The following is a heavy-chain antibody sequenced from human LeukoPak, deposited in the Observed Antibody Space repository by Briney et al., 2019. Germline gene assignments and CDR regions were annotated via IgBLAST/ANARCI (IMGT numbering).Heavy chain of an antibody. D-gene: IGHD5-18*01. V-gene: IGHV1-18*01. J-gene: IGHJ4*02. Sequence: ASVKVSCKASGYTFTSYGISWVRQAPGQGLEWMGWISAYNGNTNYAQMFQGRVTMTRDTSTSTVYMELSSLRSEDTAVYYCARGQTTTMVIQHFDYWGQGTLVTVSS. CDR2: ISAYNGNT. CDR1: GYTFTSYG. CDR3: ARGQTTTMVIQHFDY.